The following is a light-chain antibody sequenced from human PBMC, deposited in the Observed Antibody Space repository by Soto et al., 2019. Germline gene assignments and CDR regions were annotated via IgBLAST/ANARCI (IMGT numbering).Light chain of an antibody. CDR1: SSNIGNNY. V-gene: IGLV1-51*02. CDR2: ENH. J-gene: IGLJ3*02. CDR3: DTWDSSLIPLV. Sequence: QSVLTQPPSVSAAPGQKVTISCSGSSSNIGNNYVSWYQQLPGTAPKLLIYENHKRPSGIPDRFSGSKSGTSATLGITGLQTGYEADYYCDTWDSSLIPLVFGGGTKLPVL.